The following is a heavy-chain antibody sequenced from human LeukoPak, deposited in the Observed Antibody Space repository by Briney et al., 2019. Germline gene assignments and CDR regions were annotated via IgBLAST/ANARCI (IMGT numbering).Heavy chain of an antibody. CDR2: ISYDGSNK. CDR1: GFTFSSYA. V-gene: IGHV3-30-3*01. CDR3: ARDSTTVVVVAGGLH. Sequence: PGGSLRLSCAASGFTFSSYAMPWVRQAPGKGLEWVAVISYDGSNKYYADSVKGRFTISRDNSKNTLYLQMNSLRAEDTAVYYCARDSTTVVVVAGGLHWGQGTLVTVSS. J-gene: IGHJ4*02. D-gene: IGHD2-15*01.